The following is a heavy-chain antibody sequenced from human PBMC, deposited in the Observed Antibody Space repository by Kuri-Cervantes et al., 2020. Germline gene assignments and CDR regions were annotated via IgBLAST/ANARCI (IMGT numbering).Heavy chain of an antibody. CDR2: ISWNSGSI. Sequence: SLKISCAASGFTFDDYAMHWVRQAPGKGLEWVSGISWNSGSIGYADSVKGRFTISRDNAKNSLYLHMDNLAVDDTAVYFCARGPALFYYMDVWGKGTTVTVSS. CDR1: GFTFDDYA. J-gene: IGHJ6*03. V-gene: IGHV3-9*01. CDR3: ARGPALFYYMDV.